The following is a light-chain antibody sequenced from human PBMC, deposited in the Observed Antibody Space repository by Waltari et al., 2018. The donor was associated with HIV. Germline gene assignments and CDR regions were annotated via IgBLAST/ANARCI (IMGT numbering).Light chain of an antibody. V-gene: IGKV1-5*01. CDR3: QRCDSPGT. J-gene: IGKJ1*01. CDR2: GAS. Sequence: DIQMTQSPSTVSASIGDRVTITRRSPENLNTRFAWYKKKPGKAPNLLIYGASTLESGFPSRFGGSGYGTEFTLTIVGLQPDDFATYYCQRCDSPGTFGQGTRVEI. CDR1: ENLNTR.